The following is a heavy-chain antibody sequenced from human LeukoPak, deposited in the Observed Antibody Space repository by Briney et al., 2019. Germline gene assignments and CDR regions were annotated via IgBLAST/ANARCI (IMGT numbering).Heavy chain of an antibody. J-gene: IGHJ4*02. Sequence: SETLSLTCTVSGGSMSSGSYYWSWIRQPAGKGLEWIGRIYTSGSTKYNPSVESRVTTSVDTPKNRFSLKLNSVTAADTAVYYCAREWGNAGLFDYWGQGTLVTVSS. CDR3: AREWGNAGLFDY. D-gene: IGHD1-26*01. CDR1: GGSMSSGSYY. CDR2: IYTSGST. V-gene: IGHV4-61*02.